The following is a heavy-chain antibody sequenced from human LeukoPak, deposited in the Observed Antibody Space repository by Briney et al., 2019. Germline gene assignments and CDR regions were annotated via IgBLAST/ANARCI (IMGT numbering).Heavy chain of an antibody. J-gene: IGHJ4*02. Sequence: SETLSLTCAVYGGSFSSDEYYWSWVRQHPGKGLEWIGYVYYSGSSYYIPSLESRVTMSVEVSKNQFSLELRSVTAADTAVYYCARVKVLRFLEWFLDFWGQGALVTVSS. CDR2: VYYSGSS. CDR1: GGSFSSDEYY. D-gene: IGHD3-3*01. V-gene: IGHV4-31*11. CDR3: ARVKVLRFLEWFLDF.